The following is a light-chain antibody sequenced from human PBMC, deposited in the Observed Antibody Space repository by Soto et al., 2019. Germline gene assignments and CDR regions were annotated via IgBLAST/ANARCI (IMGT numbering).Light chain of an antibody. Sequence: EIVLTQSPATLSLSPGERATLSCRASQSVSSYLAWYQQKPGQAPRLLIYDASNRATGIPARFSGSGSGTDFTLTSSSLEPEDFAVYYGQQRSNWPRGFTFGPGTKVDIK. CDR2: DAS. J-gene: IGKJ3*01. CDR1: QSVSSY. V-gene: IGKV3-11*01. CDR3: QQRSNWPRGFT.